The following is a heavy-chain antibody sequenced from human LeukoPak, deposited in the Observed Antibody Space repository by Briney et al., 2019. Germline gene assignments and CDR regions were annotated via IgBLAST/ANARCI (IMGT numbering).Heavy chain of an antibody. Sequence: GGSLRLSCAASGFTVSSYYMSWVRQAPGKGLEWVSVTHSGGSTYYADSVKGRFTISRDNSKNTLYLQLHSLRADDTAVYYCATKRGYSYGLDYWGQGTLVTVSS. CDR2: THSGGST. D-gene: IGHD5-18*01. CDR3: ATKRGYSYGLDY. V-gene: IGHV3-53*01. J-gene: IGHJ4*02. CDR1: GFTVSSYY.